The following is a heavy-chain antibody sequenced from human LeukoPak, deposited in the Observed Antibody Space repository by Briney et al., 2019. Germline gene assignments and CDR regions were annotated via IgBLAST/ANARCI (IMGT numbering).Heavy chain of an antibody. D-gene: IGHD3-16*02. CDR1: GYTFTSYA. CDR3: ARVSYHSEDYGDWFDP. V-gene: IGHV7-4-1*02. CDR2: INTNTGNP. J-gene: IGHJ5*02. Sequence: ASVNVSCKASGYTFTSYAMNWVRQAPGQGLEWMGWINTNTGNPTYAQGFTGRFVFSLDTSVSTAYLQISSLKAEDTAVYYCARVSYHSEDYGDWFDPWGQGTLVTVSS.